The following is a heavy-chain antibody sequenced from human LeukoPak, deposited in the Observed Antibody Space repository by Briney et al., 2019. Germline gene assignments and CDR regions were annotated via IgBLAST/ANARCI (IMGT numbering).Heavy chain of an antibody. V-gene: IGHV3-23*01. D-gene: IGHD3-16*02. CDR2: ISGSGGST. CDR1: GFTFSSYA. CDR3: AKDLRLGELSLFGGFDY. Sequence: PGGSLRLSCSASGFTFSSYAMHWVRQAPGKGLEWVSAISGSGGSTYYADSVKGRFTISRDNSKNTLYLQMNSLRAEDTAVYYCAKDLRLGELSLFGGFDYWGQGTLVTVSS. J-gene: IGHJ4*02.